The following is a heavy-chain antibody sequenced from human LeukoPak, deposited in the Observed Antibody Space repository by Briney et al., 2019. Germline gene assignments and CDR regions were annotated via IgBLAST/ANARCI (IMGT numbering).Heavy chain of an antibody. J-gene: IGHJ6*02. V-gene: IGHV4-31*03. Sequence: SETLSLTCTVSGDSISSGAYYWTWIRQHPGKGLEWIGYIYYSGSTYYNPSLKSRVTISVDTSMNQFSLRLSSVTAADTAVYYCARVGRGYSPYYYYAMDVWGQGTTVTVSS. CDR1: GDSISSGAYY. CDR2: IYYSGST. CDR3: ARVGRGYSPYYYYAMDV. D-gene: IGHD4-23*01.